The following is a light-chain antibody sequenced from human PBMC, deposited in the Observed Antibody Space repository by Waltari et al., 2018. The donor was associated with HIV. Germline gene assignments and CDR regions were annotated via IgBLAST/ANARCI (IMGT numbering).Light chain of an antibody. J-gene: IGLJ1*01. CDR2: GKN. Sequence: SSELTQDPAVSVALGQTVRITCQGDSLRSYYASWYQQKPGQAPVLVVFGKNNRPSGIPDRSSGSSSGNTASLTITGAQAEDEADYYCNSRDSSGNHRLFGTGTKVTVL. CDR3: NSRDSSGNHRL. CDR1: SLRSYY. V-gene: IGLV3-19*01.